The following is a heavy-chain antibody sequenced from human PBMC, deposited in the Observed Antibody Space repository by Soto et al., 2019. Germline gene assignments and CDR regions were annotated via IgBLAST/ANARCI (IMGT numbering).Heavy chain of an antibody. J-gene: IGHJ5*02. CDR3: ARHAVSYGDYAWFDP. V-gene: IGHV4-39*01. CDR2: IYYSGST. Sequence: QLQLQESGPGLVKPSETLSLTCTVSGGSISSSSYYWGWIRQPPGKGLEWIGSIYYSGSTYYNPSLKSRVTISLDTSKNQFSLKLSSVTAADTAVYYCARHAVSYGDYAWFDPWGQGTLVTVSS. CDR1: GGSISSSSYY. D-gene: IGHD4-17*01.